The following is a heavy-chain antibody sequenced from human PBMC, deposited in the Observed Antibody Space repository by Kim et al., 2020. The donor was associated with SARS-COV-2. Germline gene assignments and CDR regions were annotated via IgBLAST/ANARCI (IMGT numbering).Heavy chain of an antibody. CDR1: GFSLSTSGMC. V-gene: IGHV2-70*01. D-gene: IGHD3-10*01. J-gene: IGHJ4*02. Sequence: SGPTLVNPTQTLTLTCTFSGFSLSTSGMCVSWIRQPPGKALEWLALIDWDDDKYYSTSLKTRLTISKDTSKNQVVLTMTNMDPVDTATYYCARIPAYYGSGSYYLFDFWGQGTLVTVSS. CDR2: IDWDDDK. CDR3: ARIPAYYGSGSYYLFDF.